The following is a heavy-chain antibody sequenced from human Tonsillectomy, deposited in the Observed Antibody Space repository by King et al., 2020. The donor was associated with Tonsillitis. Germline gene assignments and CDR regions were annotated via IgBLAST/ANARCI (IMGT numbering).Heavy chain of an antibody. Sequence: VQLVESGAEVKKPGASVKVSCKTSGYTFTSYGIGWVRQAPGQGLEWMGWISVYNGNTNCAQKFQGRVTMTTATSTGTAYMELRSLRSDDTAMYYCARHAWFGELFLHFDYWGQGTLVTVSS. CDR2: ISVYNGNT. D-gene: IGHD3-10*01. J-gene: IGHJ4*02. V-gene: IGHV1-18*01. CDR1: GYTFTSYG. CDR3: ARHAWFGELFLHFDY.